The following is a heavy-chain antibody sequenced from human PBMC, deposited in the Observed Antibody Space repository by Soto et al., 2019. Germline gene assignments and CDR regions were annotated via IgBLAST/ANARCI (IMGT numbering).Heavy chain of an antibody. D-gene: IGHD2-8*02. V-gene: IGHV4-59*02. CDR2: INYRGST. CDR3: ARDKITGLFDY. CDR1: GGSVSDYY. Sequence: PSETLSLTCNVSGGSVSDYYWSWIRQPPGRGLEWTGHINYRGSTNYNPSLKSRVTISVDTSKNQFSLKLTSVTAADTAVYYCARDKITGLFDYWGQGTLVTVSS. J-gene: IGHJ4*02.